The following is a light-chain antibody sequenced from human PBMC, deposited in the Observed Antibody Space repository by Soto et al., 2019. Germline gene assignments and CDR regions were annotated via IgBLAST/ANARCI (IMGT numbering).Light chain of an antibody. CDR3: QQYGNSPWT. V-gene: IGKV3-20*01. Sequence: EIVLTQSPATLSLSPGERATLSCRASHSISSYLAWYQQKPGQPPRLVIYDASSRATGIPDRFSGTGSGTDFTLTISRLEPEDFAVYYCQQYGNSPWTFGQGTKVDIK. CDR1: HSISSY. CDR2: DAS. J-gene: IGKJ1*01.